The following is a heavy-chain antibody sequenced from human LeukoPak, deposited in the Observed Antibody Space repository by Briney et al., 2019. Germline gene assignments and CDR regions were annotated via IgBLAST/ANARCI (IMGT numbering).Heavy chain of an antibody. V-gene: IGHV3-48*01. D-gene: IGHD6-13*01. J-gene: IGHJ4*02. CDR3: ARVAEDSSSWGY. CDR2: ISSGSSTI. Sequence: GGSLRLSCAASGFTFSSYSMNWVRQAPGKGLEWVSYISSGSSTIYYADSVKGRFTISTDNAKNSLYLQMNSLRAEDTAVYYCARVAEDSSSWGYWGQGTLVTVSS. CDR1: GFTFSSYS.